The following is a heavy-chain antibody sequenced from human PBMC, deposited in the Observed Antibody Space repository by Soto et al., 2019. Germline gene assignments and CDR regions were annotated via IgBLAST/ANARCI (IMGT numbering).Heavy chain of an antibody. CDR2: INPNSGGT. V-gene: IGHV1-2*02. CDR3: ARDRLEWITNSYYYYGMDV. J-gene: IGHJ6*02. D-gene: IGHD3-3*01. Sequence: GXSGEGSYKDSRYTFAGYYMHWVRQAPVQGLEWMGWINPNSGGTNYAQKFQGRVTMTRDTSISTAYMELSRPRSDDTAVYYCARDRLEWITNSYYYYGMDVWGQGTTATVS. CDR1: RYTFAGYY.